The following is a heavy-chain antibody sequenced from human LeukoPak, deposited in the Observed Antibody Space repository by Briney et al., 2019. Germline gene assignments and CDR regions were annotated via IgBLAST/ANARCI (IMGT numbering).Heavy chain of an antibody. CDR1: GYTFTSYD. D-gene: IGHD6-25*01. J-gene: IGHJ4*02. Sequence: ASVKVSCKASGYTFTSYDINWVRQATGQGLEWMGWMNPNSGNTGYAQKFQGRVTITRNTSISTAYMELSSLRSEDTAVYYCARGSVYSTGAEGYWGQGTLVTVSS. CDR3: ARGSVYSTGAEGY. CDR2: MNPNSGNT. V-gene: IGHV1-8*03.